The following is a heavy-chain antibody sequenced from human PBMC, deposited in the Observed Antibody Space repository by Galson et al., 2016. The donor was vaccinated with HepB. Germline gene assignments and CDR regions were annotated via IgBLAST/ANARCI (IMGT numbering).Heavy chain of an antibody. V-gene: IGHV6-1*01. D-gene: IGHD6-13*01. CDR3: ARATSSSWYVLDY. CDR1: GDSASSISAT. Sequence: CAISGDSASSISATWNWIRQSPSRGLEWLGRTFYRSKWYKDYAASVKSRITVNADTSRNQSTLQLNSVTPEDAALYFCARATSSSWYVLDYWGQGTLVAVSS. CDR2: TFYRSKWYK. J-gene: IGHJ4*02.